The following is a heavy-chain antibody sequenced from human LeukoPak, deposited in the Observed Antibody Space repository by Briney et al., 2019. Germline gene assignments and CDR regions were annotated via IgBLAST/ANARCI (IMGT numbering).Heavy chain of an antibody. CDR1: GGSISSHY. CDR2: IYYSRST. CDR3: ARESSGSGAFDI. D-gene: IGHD3-10*01. Sequence: SETLSLTCTVSGGSISSHYWSWIRQPPGKGLEWIGYIYYSRSTNNNPSLKSRVTISVDTSKNQFSLKLTSVTAADTAVYYCARESSGSGAFDIWGQGTLVTVSS. J-gene: IGHJ3*02. V-gene: IGHV4-59*11.